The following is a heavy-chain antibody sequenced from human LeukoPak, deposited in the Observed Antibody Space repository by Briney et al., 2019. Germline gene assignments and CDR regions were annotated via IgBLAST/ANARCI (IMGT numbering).Heavy chain of an antibody. V-gene: IGHV3-74*01. J-gene: IGHJ4*02. CDR3: ARSYSGSGSPFDS. CDR1: GFTFSSYW. Sequence: GGSLRLSCAASGFTFSSYWMHWVRQAPGKGLVWVSRIHSDRSSTSYADSVKGRFTISRDNAKNTLYLQMNSLRAEDTAVYYCARSYSGSGSPFDSWGQGTLVTVSS. D-gene: IGHD3-10*01. CDR2: IHSDRSST.